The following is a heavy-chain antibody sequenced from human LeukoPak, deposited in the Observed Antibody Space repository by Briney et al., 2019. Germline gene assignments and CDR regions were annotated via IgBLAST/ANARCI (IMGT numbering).Heavy chain of an antibody. J-gene: IGHJ4*02. D-gene: IGHD2-21*02. Sequence: GGSLRLSCAASGFTFSSYGMHWVRQAPGKGLEWVAVIWYDGSNKYYADSVKGRFTISRDNSKNTLYLQMNSPRAEDTSVYYCARGSRVVTAIDYWGQGTLVTVSS. CDR3: ARGSRVVTAIDY. CDR2: IWYDGSNK. CDR1: GFTFSSYG. V-gene: IGHV3-33*01.